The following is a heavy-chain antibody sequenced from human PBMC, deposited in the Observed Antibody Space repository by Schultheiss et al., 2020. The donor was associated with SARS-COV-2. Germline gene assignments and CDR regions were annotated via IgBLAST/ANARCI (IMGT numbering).Heavy chain of an antibody. CDR2: ISSSGSTI. V-gene: IGHV3-48*01. CDR1: GFTFSSYA. CDR3: AKSGAEIIFDY. D-gene: IGHD5-12*01. J-gene: IGHJ4*02. Sequence: GGSLRLSCAASGFTFSSYAMSWVRQAPGKGLEWVSYISSSGSTIYYADSVKGRFTISRDNSKNTLYLQMNSLRAEDTAVYYCAKSGAEIIFDYWGQGTLVTVSS.